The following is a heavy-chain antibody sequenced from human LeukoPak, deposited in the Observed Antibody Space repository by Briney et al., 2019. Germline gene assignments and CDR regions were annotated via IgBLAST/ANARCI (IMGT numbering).Heavy chain of an antibody. CDR1: GFTVSGNY. D-gene: IGHD6-19*01. CDR3: AKDLYSSGWYYFDY. V-gene: IGHV3-53*01. Sequence: GGSLRLSCAVSGFTVSGNYMSWVRQAPGKGLEWVSLIYSGGTTYYADSVKGRFTISRDNSKNTLYLQMNSLRAEDTAVYYCAKDLYSSGWYYFDYWGQGTLVTVSS. J-gene: IGHJ4*02. CDR2: IYSGGTT.